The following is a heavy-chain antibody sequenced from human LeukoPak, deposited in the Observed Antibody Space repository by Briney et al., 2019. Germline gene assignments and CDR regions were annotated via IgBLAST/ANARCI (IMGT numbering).Heavy chain of an antibody. V-gene: IGHV3-23*01. CDR2: ISGSGGNT. Sequence: GGSLRLSCAASGFTFSSYAMSWVRQAPGKGLEWVSAISGSGGNTYYADSVKGRFTISRDNSKNTLYLQMNSLRAEDTAVYYCAKDWGGVTTPYYYYGMDVWGQGTTVTVSS. D-gene: IGHD4-11*01. J-gene: IGHJ6*02. CDR1: GFTFSSYA. CDR3: AKDWGGVTTPYYYYGMDV.